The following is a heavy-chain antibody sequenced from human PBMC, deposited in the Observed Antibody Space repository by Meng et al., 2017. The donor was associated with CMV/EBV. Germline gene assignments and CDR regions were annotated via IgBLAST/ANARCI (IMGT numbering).Heavy chain of an antibody. CDR2: INWNGGST. CDR3: ARDGGGSFDY. Sequence: GGSLRLSCAASGFTFSSYGMHWVRQAPGKGLEWVSGINWNGGSTGYADSVKGRFTISRDNAKNSLYLQMNSLRAEDTALYHCARDGGGSFDYWGQGTLVTVSS. CDR1: GFTFSSYG. J-gene: IGHJ4*02. V-gene: IGHV3-20*01. D-gene: IGHD1-26*01.